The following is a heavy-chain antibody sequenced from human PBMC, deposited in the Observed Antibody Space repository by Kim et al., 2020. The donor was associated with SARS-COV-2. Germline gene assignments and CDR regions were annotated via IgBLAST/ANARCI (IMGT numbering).Heavy chain of an antibody. CDR3: ARLYRKGVVVAAWSTYFEY. CDR2: IYYSGST. V-gene: IGHV4-39*01. CDR1: GGSISSSSYY. J-gene: IGHJ4*02. D-gene: IGHD2-15*01. Sequence: SETLSLTCTVSGGSISSSSYYWGWLRQPPGKGLEWTGSIYYSGSTYYNPALKSRTTISVDTSKNQFSRKLSSRTAAATAVYYGARLYRKGVVVAAWSTYFEYGGQGTLVTVSS.